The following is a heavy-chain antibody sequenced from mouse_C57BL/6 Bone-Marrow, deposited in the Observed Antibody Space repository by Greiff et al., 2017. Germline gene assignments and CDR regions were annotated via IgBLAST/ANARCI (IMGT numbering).Heavy chain of an antibody. CDR2: FHPYNDDT. CDR1: GYTFTTYP. CDR3: ARGGNYGGYYFDY. D-gene: IGHD2-1*01. Sequence: VQLQQSGAELVKPGASVKMSCKASGYTFTTYPIEWMKQNHGKSLEWIGNFHPYNDDTKYNEKFKGKATSTVEKSFSTVYLELSRLTSDDSAVYYCARGGNYGGYYFDYWGQGTTLTVSS. J-gene: IGHJ2*01. V-gene: IGHV1-47*01.